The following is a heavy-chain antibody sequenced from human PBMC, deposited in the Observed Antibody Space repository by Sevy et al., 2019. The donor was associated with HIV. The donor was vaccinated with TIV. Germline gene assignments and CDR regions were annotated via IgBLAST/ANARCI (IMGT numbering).Heavy chain of an antibody. Sequence: GGSLRLSCAASGFTFSDYYMSWIRQAPGKGLEWVSYISSSGSTIYYADSVKGRFTISRDNAKNSLYLQRNSLRAEDTAVYYCARDHYYDSSGYYLPTSDYWGQGTLGTVSS. CDR2: ISSSGSTI. CDR3: ARDHYYDSSGYYLPTSDY. J-gene: IGHJ4*02. V-gene: IGHV3-11*01. D-gene: IGHD3-22*01. CDR1: GFTFSDYY.